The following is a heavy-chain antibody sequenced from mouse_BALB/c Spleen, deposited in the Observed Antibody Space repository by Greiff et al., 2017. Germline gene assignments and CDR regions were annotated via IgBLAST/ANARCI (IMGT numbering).Heavy chain of an antibody. CDR3: TRGLRAMDY. Sequence: LQQPGSELVRPGASVTLSCKASGYTFTSYWMHWVKQRPGQGLEWIGNIYPGSGSTNYDEKFKSKATLTVDTSSSTAYMQLSSLTSEDSAVYYCTRGLRAMDYWGQGTSVTVSS. CDR2: IYPGSGST. V-gene: IGHV1S22*01. CDR1: GYTFTSYW. J-gene: IGHJ4*01. D-gene: IGHD3-1*01.